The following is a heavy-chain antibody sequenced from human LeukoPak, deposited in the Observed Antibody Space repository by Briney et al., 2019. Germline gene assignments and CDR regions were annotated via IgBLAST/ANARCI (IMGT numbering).Heavy chain of an antibody. J-gene: IGHJ4*02. CDR1: GYTFTSYY. CDR2: INPSGGST. Sequence: VASVKVSCKASGYTFTSYYMHWVRQAPGQGLEWMGIINPSGGSTSYAQKFQGRVTMTRDMSTSTVYMELSSLRSEDTAVYYCARDCGPTLGSCYGLDYWGQGTLVTVSS. D-gene: IGHD2-15*01. V-gene: IGHV1-46*01. CDR3: ARDCGPTLGSCYGLDY.